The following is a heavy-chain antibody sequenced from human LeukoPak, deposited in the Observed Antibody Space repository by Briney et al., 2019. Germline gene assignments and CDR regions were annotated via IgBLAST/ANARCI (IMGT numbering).Heavy chain of an antibody. CDR3: AKSVVRGVIDYIDV. CDR2: ISYSGGST. V-gene: IGHV3-23*01. D-gene: IGHD3-10*01. Sequence: GGSLRLSCAASGFTFSSYSMTWVRQAPGKGLEWVSAISYSGGSTYYADSVKGRFTISGDNSKNTLYLQMNNLRAEDTAVYFCAKSVVRGVIDYIDVWGTGTTVTVSS. J-gene: IGHJ6*03. CDR1: GFTFSSYS.